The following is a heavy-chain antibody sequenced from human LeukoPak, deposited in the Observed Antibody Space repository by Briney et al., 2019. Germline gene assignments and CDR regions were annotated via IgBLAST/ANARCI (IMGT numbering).Heavy chain of an antibody. CDR2: RRSDGSTK. CDR1: GFTFSSCG. J-gene: IGHJ4*02. V-gene: IGHV3-30*02. Sequence: GGSLRLSCAASGFTFSSCGMHWVRQAPGKGLEWVAFRRSDGSTKYYADSVKGRFTISRDNSKNMLYLQMNSLRTEDTGVYYCASWAAAGSEFDYWGQGTLVTVSS. D-gene: IGHD6-13*01. CDR3: ASWAAAGSEFDY.